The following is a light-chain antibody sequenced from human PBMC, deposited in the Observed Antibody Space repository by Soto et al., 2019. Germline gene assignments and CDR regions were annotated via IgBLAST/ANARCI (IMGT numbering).Light chain of an antibody. CDR3: KVWDSSSDHVV. CDR2: YDS. CDR1: NIGSKS. V-gene: IGLV3-21*04. J-gene: IGLJ2*01. Sequence: SYELTQPPSVSVAPGKTARITCGGNNIGSKSVHWYQQKPGQAPVLVIYYDSDRPSGIPERFSGSNSGNTATLTISRVEAGDEADSYCKVWDSSSDHVVFGGGTQVTVL.